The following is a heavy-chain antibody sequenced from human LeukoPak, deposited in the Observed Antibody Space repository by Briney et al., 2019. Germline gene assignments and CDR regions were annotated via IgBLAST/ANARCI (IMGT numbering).Heavy chain of an antibody. J-gene: IGHJ4*02. Sequence: GGSLRLSCAASGFTFSSHWMHWVRQVPGMGLVWVSRIKSDGISDATSPSYADSVKGRFTISRDNAKNSLYLQMNSLRAEDTALYHCARTYYYDSSGYHPLGYWGQGTLVTVSS. CDR3: ARTYYYDSSGYHPLGY. CDR1: GFTFSSHW. V-gene: IGHV3-74*01. CDR2: IKSDGISDATSP. D-gene: IGHD3-22*01.